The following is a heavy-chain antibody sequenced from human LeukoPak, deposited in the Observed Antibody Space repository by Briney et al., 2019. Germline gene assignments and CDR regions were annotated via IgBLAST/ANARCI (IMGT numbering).Heavy chain of an antibody. Sequence: GGSLRLSCAASGFTFSSYEMNWVRQAPGKGLEWLSYISSSGSTIYYADSVKGRFIISRDNAKNSLSLQLHSLRGEDTAVYYCARLAAARLDSWRQGILVTVSS. J-gene: IGHJ4*02. CDR3: ARLAAARLDS. V-gene: IGHV3-48*03. CDR1: GFTFSSYE. D-gene: IGHD6-6*01. CDR2: ISSSGSTI.